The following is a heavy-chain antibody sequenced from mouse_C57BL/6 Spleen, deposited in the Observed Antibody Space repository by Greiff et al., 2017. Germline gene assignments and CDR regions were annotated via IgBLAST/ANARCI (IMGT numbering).Heavy chain of an antibody. D-gene: IGHD1-1*01. CDR2: INPNNGGT. CDR3: ARYYGGWYFDV. CDR1: GYTFTDYN. V-gene: IGHV1-18*01. Sequence: VQLKESGPELVKPGASVKIPCKASGYTFTDYNMDWVKQSHGKSLEWIGDINPNNGGTIYNQKFKGKATLTVDKSSSTAYMELRSLTSEDTAAYYCARYYGGWYFDVWGKGTTVTVAS. J-gene: IGHJ1*03.